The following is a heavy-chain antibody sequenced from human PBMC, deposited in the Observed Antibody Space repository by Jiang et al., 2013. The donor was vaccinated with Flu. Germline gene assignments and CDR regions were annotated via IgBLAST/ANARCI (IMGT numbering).Heavy chain of an antibody. Sequence: GAEVKKPGSSVKVSCKASGGTFSIHAISWVRQAPGQRLEWMGGITPIFGTANYAQKFQGRVTITADKSTSTVYMALSSLGSEDTAVYYCARGPDSNTYYYFYWGQGTLVTVSS. D-gene: IGHD3-22*01. CDR1: GGTFSIHA. CDR3: ARGPDSNTYYYFY. CDR2: ITPIFGTA. J-gene: IGHJ4*02. V-gene: IGHV1-69*06.